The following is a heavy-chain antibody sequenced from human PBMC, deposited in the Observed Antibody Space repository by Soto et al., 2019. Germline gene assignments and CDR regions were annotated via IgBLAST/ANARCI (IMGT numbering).Heavy chain of an antibody. Sequence: SETLSLSCTVSGGSVSSGSYYWSWIRQPPGKGLEWIGYIYYSGSTNYNPSLKSRVTISVDTSKNQFSLKLSSVTAADTAVYYCARGRWLRSSIDYWGQATLVTVSS. J-gene: IGHJ4*02. D-gene: IGHD5-12*01. CDR2: IYYSGST. CDR1: GGSVSSGSYY. CDR3: ARGRWLRSSIDY. V-gene: IGHV4-61*01.